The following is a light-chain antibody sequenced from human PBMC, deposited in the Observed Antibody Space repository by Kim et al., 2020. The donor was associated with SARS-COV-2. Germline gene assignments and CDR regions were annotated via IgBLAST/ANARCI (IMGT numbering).Light chain of an antibody. CDR2: GAS. J-gene: IGKJ1*01. CDR1: QSVSSSY. CDR3: QQYGSSPPWT. V-gene: IGKV3-20*01. Sequence: PGERATLSCRASQSVSSSYLAWYQQKPGQAPRLLIYGASSRATGIPDRFSGSGSGTDFTLTISRLGPEDFAVYYCQQYGSSPPWTFGQGTKVDIK.